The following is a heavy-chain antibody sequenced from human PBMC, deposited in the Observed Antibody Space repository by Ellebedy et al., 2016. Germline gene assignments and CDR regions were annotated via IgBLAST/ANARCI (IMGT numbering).Heavy chain of an antibody. CDR2: MNPNSGNT. Sequence: ASVKVSXXASGYTFTSYDINWVRQATGQGLEWMGWMNPNSGNTGYAQKFQGRVTMTRNTSISTAYMELSSLRSEDTAVYYCARGESGSPFANYDFWSGYYGSVNYYYYMDVWGKGTTVTVSS. CDR3: ARGESGSPFANYDFWSGYYGSVNYYYYMDV. D-gene: IGHD3-3*01. V-gene: IGHV1-8*01. CDR1: GYTFTSYD. J-gene: IGHJ6*03.